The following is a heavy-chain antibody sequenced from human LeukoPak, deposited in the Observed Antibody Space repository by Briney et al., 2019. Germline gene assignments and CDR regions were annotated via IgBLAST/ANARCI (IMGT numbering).Heavy chain of an antibody. D-gene: IGHD6-19*01. CDR1: GFIFDDYA. V-gene: IGHV3-30*03. Sequence: TGGSLRLSCAASGFIFDDYAMHWVRQAPGKGLEWVAVASYDGHNNYYADSVKGRFTISRDNSKNTLYLQMNSLRAEDTAVYYCARDTYTSGWYAGWNYWGQGTLVTVSS. CDR2: ASYDGHNN. CDR3: ARDTYTSGWYAGWNY. J-gene: IGHJ4*02.